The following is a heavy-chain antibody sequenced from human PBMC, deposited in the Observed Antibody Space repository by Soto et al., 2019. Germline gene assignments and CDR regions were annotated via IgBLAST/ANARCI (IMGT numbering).Heavy chain of an antibody. J-gene: IGHJ2*01. CDR2: IWYDGSNK. V-gene: IGHV3-33*01. CDR3: ARGPIWGSYREGYFDL. Sequence: QVQLVESGGGVVQPGRSLRLSCAASGFTFSSYSMHWVRQAPGKGLEWVAVIWYDGSNKYYADSVKGRFTISRDNSKNTLYLQMNSLRAEDTAVYYCARGPIWGSYREGYFDLWGRGTLVTVSS. CDR1: GFTFSSYS. D-gene: IGHD3-16*02.